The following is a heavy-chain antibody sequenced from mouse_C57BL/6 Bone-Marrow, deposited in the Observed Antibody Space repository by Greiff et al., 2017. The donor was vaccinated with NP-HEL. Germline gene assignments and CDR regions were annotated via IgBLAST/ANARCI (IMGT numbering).Heavy chain of an antibody. V-gene: IGHV14-4*01. CDR3: TTSGYGSSPDY. D-gene: IGHD1-1*01. CDR2: IDPENGDT. Sequence: EVKLMESGAELVRPGASVKLSCTASGFNIKDDYMHWVKQRPEQGLEWIGWIDPENGDTEYASKFQGKATITADTSSNTAYLQLSSLTSEDTAVYYCTTSGYGSSPDYWGQGTTLTVSS. J-gene: IGHJ2*01. CDR1: GFNIKDDY.